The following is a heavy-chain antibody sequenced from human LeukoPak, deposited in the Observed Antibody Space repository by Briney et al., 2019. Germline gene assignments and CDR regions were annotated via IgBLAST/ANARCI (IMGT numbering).Heavy chain of an antibody. Sequence: GGSLRLSCAASGFTFSNHVMIWVRQAPGKGLEWVSGITASGDSTYYADSVEGRFTMSRDNSKNTVYLQMNSLRVDDTAVYYCAKDLWFGGSAFDSWGQGTLVTVSS. CDR2: ITASGDST. D-gene: IGHD3-10*01. CDR3: AKDLWFGGSAFDS. CDR1: GFTFSNHV. V-gene: IGHV3-23*01. J-gene: IGHJ4*01.